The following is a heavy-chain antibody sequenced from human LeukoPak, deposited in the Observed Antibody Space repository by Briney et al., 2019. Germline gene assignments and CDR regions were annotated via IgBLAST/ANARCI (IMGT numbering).Heavy chain of an antibody. CDR2: IYYSGST. Sequence: SSETLSLTCTVSGGSVSSGSYYWRWIRQPPGKGLEWIGYIYYSGSTNYNPSLKSRVTISVDTSKNQFSLKLSSVTAADTAVYYCARGGDYGDLRYFDYWGQGTLVTVSS. D-gene: IGHD4-17*01. CDR3: ARGGDYGDLRYFDY. CDR1: GGSVSSGSYY. J-gene: IGHJ4*02. V-gene: IGHV4-61*01.